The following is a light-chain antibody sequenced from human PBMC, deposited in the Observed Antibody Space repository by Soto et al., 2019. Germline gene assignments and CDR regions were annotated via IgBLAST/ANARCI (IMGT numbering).Light chain of an antibody. CDR3: QKYGSSLTT. CDR1: QSVSSSY. Sequence: IVLTQSPGTLSLSPGERATLSCRASQSVSSSYLAWYQQKPGHAPRLLIYGASSSATGIPDRFRGSGSGTDFTLTIGRLEPEDFAVYYCQKYGSSLTTFGKGAQVEIK. J-gene: IGKJ1*01. CDR2: GAS. V-gene: IGKV3-20*01.